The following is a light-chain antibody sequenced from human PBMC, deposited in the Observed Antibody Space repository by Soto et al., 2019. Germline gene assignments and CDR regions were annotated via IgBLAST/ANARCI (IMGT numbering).Light chain of an antibody. J-gene: IGKJ5*01. CDR2: GAY. Sequence: ELVFPPSQGIVSWAPVQTSPLSRISLPSVSSTYLAWYQQKPAQAPSLIIYGAYSRATGIPDTFSGSGSGTAFTLTIRSLEPEDFAVYYCQKYGSSRGITGGQGTRREIK. CDR1: PSVSSTY. CDR3: QKYGSSRGIT. V-gene: IGKV3-20*01.